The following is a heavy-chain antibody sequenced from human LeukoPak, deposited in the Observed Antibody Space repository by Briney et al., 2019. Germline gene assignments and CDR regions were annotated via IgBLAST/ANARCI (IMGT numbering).Heavy chain of an antibody. V-gene: IGHV3-74*01. CDR2: INRDGSST. D-gene: IGHD6-19*01. Sequence: GGSLRLSCAASGFTFSSHWMHWVRQAPGKGLVWVSLINRDGSSTTYADSVKGRFTISRDNAKNTLYLQMNSLRAEDTAVYYCARPPYSSGSFDLWGRGTLVTVSS. J-gene: IGHJ2*01. CDR3: ARPPYSSGSFDL. CDR1: GFTFSSHW.